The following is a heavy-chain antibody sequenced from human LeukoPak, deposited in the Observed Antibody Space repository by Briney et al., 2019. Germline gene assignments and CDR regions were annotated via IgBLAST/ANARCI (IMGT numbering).Heavy chain of an antibody. D-gene: IGHD3-10*01. CDR3: VKEAYYGWGSSPTFYFDY. CDR2: ISHDVKTT. J-gene: IGHJ4*02. V-gene: IGHV3-30*04. Sequence: PGGSLSLSCVASGFSFSDSVRHGVGKAPGRGREGAAVISHDVKTTYYADSAKGRFTISRDNSRNTVFLQMNRLRPEDTAVYYCVKEAYYGWGSSPTFYFDYWGQGPRVTVSS. CDR1: GFSFSDSV.